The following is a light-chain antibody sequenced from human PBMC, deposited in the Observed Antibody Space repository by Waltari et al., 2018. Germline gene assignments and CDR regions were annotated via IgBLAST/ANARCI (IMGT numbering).Light chain of an antibody. CDR3: AAWDDSLNGFYV. CDR1: SPNIGSNT. V-gene: IGLV1-44*01. CDR2: NNN. Sequence: QSVLTQPPSASGTPGQSITISCPGSSPNIGSNTVNWYQHLPGTAPTLLIDNNNQRPSGVPDRFSASKSGTSASLAISGLQPEDEGDYYCAAWDDSLNGFYVFGTGTQVTVL. J-gene: IGLJ1*01.